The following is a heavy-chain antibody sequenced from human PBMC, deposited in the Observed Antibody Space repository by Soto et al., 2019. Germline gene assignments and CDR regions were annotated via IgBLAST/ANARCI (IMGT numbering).Heavy chain of an antibody. J-gene: IGHJ4*02. Sequence: GGSLPLSSASSVFSFSDYAMSLVGHAEGSGLEWVSVISESGGSTHYADSVRGRFTVSRANAKTSLSLRMKSLRDEDTAVYFCAKRSPYSSGWYSPIFDYWGQGALVTVSS. V-gene: IGHV3-23*01. CDR2: ISESGGST. CDR1: VFSFSDYA. CDR3: AKRSPYSSGWYSPIFDY. D-gene: IGHD6-13*01.